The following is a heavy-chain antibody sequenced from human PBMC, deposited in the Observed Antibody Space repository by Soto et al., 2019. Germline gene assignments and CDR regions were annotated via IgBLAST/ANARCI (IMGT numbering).Heavy chain of an antibody. Sequence: GGSLRLSCAASGFTFSSYWMHWVRQAPGKGLVWVSRINPDGSSTSYADSVKGRFTISRDNAKNTLYLQMNSLRAEDTAVYYCARDRNSNSYYFDYWGQGTLVTVSS. D-gene: IGHD4-4*01. J-gene: IGHJ4*02. CDR3: ARDRNSNSYYFDY. CDR1: GFTFSSYW. CDR2: INPDGSST. V-gene: IGHV3-74*01.